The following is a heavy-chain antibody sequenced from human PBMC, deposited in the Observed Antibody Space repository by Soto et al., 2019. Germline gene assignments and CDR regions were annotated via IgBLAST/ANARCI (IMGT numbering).Heavy chain of an antibody. CDR3: TREYAVTAPNWFDP. CDR1: GFTFSIYS. CDR2: ISSSSSYI. J-gene: IGHJ5*02. D-gene: IGHD2-21*02. V-gene: IGHV3-21*01. Sequence: PGGSLRLSCTASGFTFSIYSMNRVRQAPGKGPEWVSSISSSSSYIYYADSVKGRFTISRDNAKNSLYLQMNSLRATDTAVYYCTREYAVTAPNWFDPWGQGPLVTVSS.